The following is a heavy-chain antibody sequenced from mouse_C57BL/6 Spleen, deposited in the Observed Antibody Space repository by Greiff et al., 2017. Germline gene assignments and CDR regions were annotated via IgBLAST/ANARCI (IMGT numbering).Heavy chain of an antibody. V-gene: IGHV1-52*01. CDR1: GYTFTSYW. J-gene: IGHJ3*01. D-gene: IGHD2-3*01. CDR3: ARGGDDGYFAY. CDR2: IDPSDSDT. Sequence: QVQLQQPGAELVRPGSSVKLSCKASGYTFTSYWMHWVKQRPIQGLEWIGNIDPSDSDTHYNQKFKDKATLTVDKSSSTAYMQLSSLTSEDSAVYYCARGGDDGYFAYWGQGTLVTVSA.